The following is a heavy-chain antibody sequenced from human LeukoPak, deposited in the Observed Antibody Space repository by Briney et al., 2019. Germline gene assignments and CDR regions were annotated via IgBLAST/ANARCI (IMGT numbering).Heavy chain of an antibody. CDR1: GGSISSYY. V-gene: IGHV4-59*01. Sequence: SETLSLTCTAAGGSISSYYWSWIRQPPGKGLEWIGYIYYSGSTNYNPSLKSRVTISVDTSKNQFSLKLSSVTAADTAVYYCARGGQLWQYFDYWGQGTLVTVSS. CDR2: IYYSGST. D-gene: IGHD5-18*01. CDR3: ARGGQLWQYFDY. J-gene: IGHJ4*02.